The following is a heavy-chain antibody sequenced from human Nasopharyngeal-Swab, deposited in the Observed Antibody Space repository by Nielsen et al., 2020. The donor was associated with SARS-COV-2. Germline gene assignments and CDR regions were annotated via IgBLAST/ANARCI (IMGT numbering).Heavy chain of an antibody. CDR1: GFTFSRYA. CDR2: ISYDGINK. J-gene: IGHJ4*02. V-gene: IGHV3-30-3*01. CDR3: ARPRGYSYGTYFDY. D-gene: IGHD5-18*01. Sequence: GESLKISCAASGFTFSRYAMSWVRQAPGKGLEWVAVISYDGINKYYADSVKGRFTISRDNSKNTLYLQMNSLRAEDTAVYYCARPRGYSYGTYFDYWGQGTLVTVSS.